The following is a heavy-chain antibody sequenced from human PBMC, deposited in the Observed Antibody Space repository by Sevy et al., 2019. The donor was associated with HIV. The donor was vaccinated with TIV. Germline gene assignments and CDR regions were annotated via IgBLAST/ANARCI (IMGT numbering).Heavy chain of an antibody. J-gene: IGHJ4*02. CDR1: GFTFSSYA. D-gene: IGHD2-2*01. Sequence: GGSLRLSCAASGFTFSSYAMSWVRRAPGKGLEWVSAISGSGGSTYYADSVKGRFTISRDNSKNTLYLQMNSLRAEDTAVYYCAKQGDIVVVPAAGFDYWGQGTLVTVSS. V-gene: IGHV3-23*01. CDR2: ISGSGGST. CDR3: AKQGDIVVVPAAGFDY.